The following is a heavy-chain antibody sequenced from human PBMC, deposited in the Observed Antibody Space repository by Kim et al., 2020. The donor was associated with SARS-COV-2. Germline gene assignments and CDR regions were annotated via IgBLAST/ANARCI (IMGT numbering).Heavy chain of an antibody. J-gene: IGHJ4*02. CDR3: ARHADYGSSWYVLYY. Sequence: SETLSLTCIVSGGSISNNYWSWIRQPPGKGLEWIGYIYYTGSTRNNPSLKSRVAIALDTSRNQFSLKLSSVTAADTAVYFCARHADYGSSWYVLYYWGQG. CDR1: GGSISNNY. D-gene: IGHD6-13*01. V-gene: IGHV4-59*08. CDR2: IYYTGST.